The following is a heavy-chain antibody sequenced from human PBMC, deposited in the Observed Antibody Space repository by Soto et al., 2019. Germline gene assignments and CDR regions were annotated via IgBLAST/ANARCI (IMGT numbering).Heavy chain of an antibody. Sequence: EVQLEESGGGLVQPGGSLRLSCAASGFTFGVYWMSWVRQAPGKGLEWLGTIKCDASEKKYVDSVKGRFTISRDNAKNSLYLQMYSLRAADTAVYYCVRVSGYGSGTSVIHYLDYWGHGTLVTVSS. D-gene: IGHD3-10*01. J-gene: IGHJ4*01. CDR1: GFTFGVYW. V-gene: IGHV3-7*01. CDR2: IKCDASEK. CDR3: VRVSGYGSGTSVIHYLDY.